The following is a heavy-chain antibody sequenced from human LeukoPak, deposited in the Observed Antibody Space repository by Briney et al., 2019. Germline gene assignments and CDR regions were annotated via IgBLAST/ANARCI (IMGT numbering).Heavy chain of an antibody. CDR2: ISYDGSNK. D-gene: IGHD6-19*01. V-gene: IGHV3-30*18. CDR1: GFTFSSYS. J-gene: IGHJ4*02. Sequence: GGSLRLSCAASGFTFSSYSMNWVRQAPGKGLEWVAVISYDGSNKHYADSVKGRFTISRDNSKNTLYLQMNSLRAEDTAVYYCAKEDQYSSGWDPYYFDYWGQGTLVTVSS. CDR3: AKEDQYSSGWDPYYFDY.